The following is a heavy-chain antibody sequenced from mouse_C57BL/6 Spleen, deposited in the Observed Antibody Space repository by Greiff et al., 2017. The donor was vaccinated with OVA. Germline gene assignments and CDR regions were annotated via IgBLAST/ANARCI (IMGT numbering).Heavy chain of an antibody. CDR2: IDPSDSYT. V-gene: IGHV1-50*01. Sequence: VKLQQPGAELVKPGASVKLSCKASGYTFTSYWMQWVKQRPGQGLEWIGEIDPSDSYTNYNQKFKGKATLTVDTSSSTAYMQLSSLTSEDSAVYYCARTGGRLPHYFDYWGQGTTLTVSS. CDR3: ARTGGRLPHYFDY. D-gene: IGHD2-2*01. CDR1: GYTFTSYW. J-gene: IGHJ2*01.